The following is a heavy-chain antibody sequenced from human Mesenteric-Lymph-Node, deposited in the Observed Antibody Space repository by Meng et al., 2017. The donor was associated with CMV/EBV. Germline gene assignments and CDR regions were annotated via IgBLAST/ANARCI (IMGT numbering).Heavy chain of an antibody. D-gene: IGHD3-16*01. V-gene: IGHV4-30-4*08. J-gene: IGHJ6*02. Sequence: LRLSCIVSGDAMGSTDYYWSWIRQPPGKGLEWIGYIYITGATYFKPSLKSRANISVDTSKNHISLKLNSVTAADSAVYYCARDMRGYGMDVWGQGTTVTVSS. CDR1: GDAMGSTDYY. CDR2: IYITGAT. CDR3: ARDMRGYGMDV.